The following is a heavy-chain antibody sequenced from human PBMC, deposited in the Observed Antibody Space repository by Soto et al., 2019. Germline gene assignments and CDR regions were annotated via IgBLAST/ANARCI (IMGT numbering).Heavy chain of an antibody. J-gene: IGHJ4*02. CDR1: GFTFSSYG. V-gene: IGHV3-33*01. CDR3: ARDRRSGWSYYFDY. CDR2: IWYDGSNK. D-gene: IGHD6-19*01. Sequence: QVQLVESGGGVVQPGRSLRLSCAASGFTFSSYGMHWVRQAPGKGLEWVAVIWYDGSNKYYADSVKGRFTISRDNSKNTLYLQMNSLRAEDTAVYYCARDRRSGWSYYFDYWGQGTLVTVSS.